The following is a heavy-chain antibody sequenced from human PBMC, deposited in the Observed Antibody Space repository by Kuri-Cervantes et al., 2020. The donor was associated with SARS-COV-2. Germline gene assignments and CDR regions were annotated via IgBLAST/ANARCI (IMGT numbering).Heavy chain of an antibody. CDR3: ARGGYCSGGSCYLAGTFDI. D-gene: IGHD2-15*01. Sequence: GESLKISCAASGFTFSSYGMHWVRQAPGKGLEWVAVIWYDGSNKYYADSVKGRFTISRDNSKNTLYMQMNSLRAEDTAVYCCARGGYCSGGSCYLAGTFDIWGQGTMVTVSS. V-gene: IGHV3-33*08. CDR2: IWYDGSNK. J-gene: IGHJ3*02. CDR1: GFTFSSYG.